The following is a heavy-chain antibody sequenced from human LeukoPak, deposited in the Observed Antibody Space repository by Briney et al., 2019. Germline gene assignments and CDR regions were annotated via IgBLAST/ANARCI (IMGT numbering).Heavy chain of an antibody. CDR3: ARDIYGGNSRYFINYYYYGMDV. CDR2: ISAYNGNT. CDR1: GYTFTSYG. Sequence: ASVKVSCTASGYTFTSYGISWVRQAPGQGLEWMGWISAYNGNTNYAQKLQGRVTMTTDTSTSTAYMELRSLRSDDTAVYYCARDIYGGNSRYFINYYYYGMDVWGQGTTVTVSS. J-gene: IGHJ6*02. V-gene: IGHV1-18*01. D-gene: IGHD4-23*01.